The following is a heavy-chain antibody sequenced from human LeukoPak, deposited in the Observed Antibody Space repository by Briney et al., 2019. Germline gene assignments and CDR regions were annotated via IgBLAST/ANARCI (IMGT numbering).Heavy chain of an antibody. CDR1: GYTFTSYG. CDR3: ARDGVGYCSSTSCLPIDY. CDR2: ISAYNGNT. Sequence: EASVKVSCKASGYTFTSYGISWVRQAPGQGLEWMGWISAYNGNTNYAQKLQGRVTMTTDTSTSTAYMELRSLRSDDTAVYYCARDGVGYCSSTSCLPIDYWGQGTLVTVSS. V-gene: IGHV1-18*01. J-gene: IGHJ4*02. D-gene: IGHD2-2*01.